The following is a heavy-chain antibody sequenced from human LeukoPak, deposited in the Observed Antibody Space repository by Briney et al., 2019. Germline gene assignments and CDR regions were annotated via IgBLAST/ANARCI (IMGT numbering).Heavy chain of an antibody. CDR2: ISDSGGYT. D-gene: IGHD3-16*02. Sequence: GGSLRLSCAASGFTVSSNYMSWVRQAPGKGLEWVSSISDSGGYTFYADSVKGRFTISRDNSKNTVYLQMNSLRAEDTAVYYCAKGGSYRSQPYFDYWGQGTPVTVSS. CDR3: AKGGSYRSQPYFDY. CDR1: GFTVSSNY. V-gene: IGHV3-23*01. J-gene: IGHJ4*02.